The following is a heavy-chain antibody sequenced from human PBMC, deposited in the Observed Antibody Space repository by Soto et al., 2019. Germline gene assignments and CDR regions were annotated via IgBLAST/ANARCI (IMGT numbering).Heavy chain of an antibody. CDR3: ARRGDYDFWSGYYSLFDYGMDV. D-gene: IGHD3-3*01. Sequence: ASVKVSCKASVYTFTSYGISWVRQAPGQGLEWMGWISAYNGNTNYAQKLQGRVTMTTDTSTSTAYMELRSLRSDDTAVYYCARRGDYDFWSGYYSLFDYGMDVWGQGTTVTVSS. J-gene: IGHJ6*02. CDR1: VYTFTSYG. V-gene: IGHV1-18*01. CDR2: ISAYNGNT.